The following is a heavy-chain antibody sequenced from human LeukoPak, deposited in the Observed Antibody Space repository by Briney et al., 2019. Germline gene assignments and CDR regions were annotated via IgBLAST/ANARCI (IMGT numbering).Heavy chain of an antibody. CDR1: GYTLTELS. D-gene: IGHD3-10*01. Sequence: RASVNVSCTVSGYTLTELSMHWVRQAPGKGLEWMGGFDPENGETIYAQKFQGKVTMTEDTSTDTAYMELSSLRSEDTAVYYCATLLVRGITQFDYWGQGTLVTVSS. CDR2: FDPENGET. J-gene: IGHJ4*02. CDR3: ATLLVRGITQFDY. V-gene: IGHV1-24*01.